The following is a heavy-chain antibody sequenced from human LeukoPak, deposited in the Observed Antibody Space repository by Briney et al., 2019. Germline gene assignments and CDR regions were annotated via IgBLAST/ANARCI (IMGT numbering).Heavy chain of an antibody. CDR3: ARVGVY. CDR2: ISYDGSNK. V-gene: IGHV3-30*04. D-gene: IGHD3-10*01. Sequence: PGRSLRLSCAASGFTFSSYAMHWVRQAPGKGLEWVAVISYDGSNKYYADSVKGRFTISRDNSKNTLYLQMNSLRAEDTAVYYCARVGVYWAQGTLVTVSS. J-gene: IGHJ4*02. CDR1: GFTFSSYA.